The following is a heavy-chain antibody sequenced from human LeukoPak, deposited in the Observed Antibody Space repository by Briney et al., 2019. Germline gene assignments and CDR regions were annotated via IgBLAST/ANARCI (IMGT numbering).Heavy chain of an antibody. CDR3: ARVKVEFGYSYGLDY. V-gene: IGHV4-34*01. D-gene: IGHD5-18*01. Sequence: SETLSLTCAVYGGSFSGYYWNWIRQPPGKGLEWIGEINHSGSTNYNPSLKGRVTISVDTSKNQFSLKLSSVTAADTAVYYCARVKVEFGYSYGLDYWGQGTLVTVSS. CDR1: GGSFSGYY. CDR2: INHSGST. J-gene: IGHJ4*02.